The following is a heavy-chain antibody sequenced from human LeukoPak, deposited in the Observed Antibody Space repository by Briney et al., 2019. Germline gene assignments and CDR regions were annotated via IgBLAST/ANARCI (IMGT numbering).Heavy chain of an antibody. CDR1: SRSISRYY. CDR2: IYYSGST. J-gene: IGHJ4*02. V-gene: IGHV4-59*08. D-gene: IGHD6-13*01. Sequence: SETLSLTCTVASRSISRYYWRWIRQPPGKGLEWIGYIYYSGSTNYNPSLKSRVTISEDTSKNQFSLHLSPGTGGVTVVYYWARTSSSSWIDYWGQGTLVSVSS. CDR3: ARTSSSSWIDY.